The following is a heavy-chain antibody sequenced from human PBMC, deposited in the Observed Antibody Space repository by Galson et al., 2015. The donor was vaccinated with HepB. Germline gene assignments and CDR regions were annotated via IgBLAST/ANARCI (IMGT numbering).Heavy chain of an antibody. V-gene: IGHV3-30*04. Sequence: SLRLSCAASGFTFSSYAMHWVRQAPGKGLEWVAVISYDGSNKYYADSVKGRFTISRDNSKNTLYLQMNSLRAEDTAVYYCAAGSGGWYAEYFQHWGQGTLVTVSS. J-gene: IGHJ1*01. CDR2: ISYDGSNK. CDR1: GFTFSSYA. CDR3: AAGSGGWYAEYFQH. D-gene: IGHD6-19*01.